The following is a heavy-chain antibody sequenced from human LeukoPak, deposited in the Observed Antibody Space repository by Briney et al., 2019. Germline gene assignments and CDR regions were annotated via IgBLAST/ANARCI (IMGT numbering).Heavy chain of an antibody. V-gene: IGHV3-23*01. D-gene: IGHD2-2*01. J-gene: IGHJ4*02. CDR2: FRGGADST. CDR1: GFTFSSYA. CDR3: ARVYCSSTSCSYFDY. Sequence: GGSLRLSCAASGFTFSSYAMSWVRQAPGKGLEWVSAFRGGADSTYYADSVKGRFTISRDNAKNSLYLQMNSLRAEDTAVYYCARVYCSSTSCSYFDYWGQGTLVTVSS.